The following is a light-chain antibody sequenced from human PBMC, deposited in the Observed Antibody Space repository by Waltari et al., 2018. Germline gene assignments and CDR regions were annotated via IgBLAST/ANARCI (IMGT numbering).Light chain of an antibody. V-gene: IGKV1-8*01. CDR2: AVS. CDR3: EQYYAYPPT. J-gene: IGKJ1*01. CDR1: QGVRSY. Sequence: AIRLTQSPSSFAASTGDRVTITCRASQGVRSYLAWYQQKPGSAPKLLIYAVSTLQSGVPSRFSGSGSGTEFTLTISCLQSEDFATYYCEQYYAYPPTFGQGTKVEIK.